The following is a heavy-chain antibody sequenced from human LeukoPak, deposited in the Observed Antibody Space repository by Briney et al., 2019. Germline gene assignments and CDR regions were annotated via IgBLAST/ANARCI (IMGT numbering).Heavy chain of an antibody. J-gene: IGHJ4*02. CDR1: GGSINTYF. D-gene: IGHD3-10*01. CDR2: MYYSGST. CDR3: AKGRRGSGGYYYFDY. V-gene: IGHV4-59*12. Sequence: SETLSLTCAVSGGSINTYFWSWIRQPPGKGLEWIGYMYYSGSTNYNPSLRSRVTMSLDTSKNQFSLKLSSVTAADTAVYYCAKGRRGSGGYYYFDYWGQGTLVTVSS.